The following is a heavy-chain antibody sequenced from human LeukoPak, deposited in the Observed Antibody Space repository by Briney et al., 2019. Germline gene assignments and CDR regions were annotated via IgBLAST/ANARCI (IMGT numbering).Heavy chain of an antibody. CDR1: EFSFSSSG. Sequence: GGSLRLSCAASEFSFSSSGMHWVRQAPGKGLEGVAFISYDGSKKYYADSVKGRFTISRDNSKNTLYLQMNSLRAEDTAVYYCAKDANYYDLDYWGQGTLVTVSS. CDR2: ISYDGSKK. V-gene: IGHV3-30*02. J-gene: IGHJ4*02. CDR3: AKDANYYDLDY. D-gene: IGHD3-22*01.